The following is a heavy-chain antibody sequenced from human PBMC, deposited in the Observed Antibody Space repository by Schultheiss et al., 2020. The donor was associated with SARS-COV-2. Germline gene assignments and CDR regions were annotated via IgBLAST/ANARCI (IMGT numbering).Heavy chain of an antibody. CDR3: ARPGISGVVISYFDY. Sequence: SQTLSLTCTVSGGSISSYYWNWIRQPPGKGLEWIGSIYYSGSTYYNPSLKSRVTISVDTSKNQFSLKLSSVTAADTAVYYCARPGISGVVISYFDYWGQGTLVTVSS. CDR1: GGSISSYY. V-gene: IGHV4-39*01. D-gene: IGHD3-3*02. J-gene: IGHJ4*02. CDR2: IYYSGST.